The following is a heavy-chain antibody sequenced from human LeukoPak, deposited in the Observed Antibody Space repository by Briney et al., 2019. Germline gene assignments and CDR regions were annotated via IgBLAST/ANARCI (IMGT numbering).Heavy chain of an antibody. J-gene: IGHJ3*02. D-gene: IGHD3-10*01. CDR2: IYYSGST. CDR1: GGSITSYY. V-gene: IGHV4-59*01. CDR3: ARELLWFGGDAFDI. Sequence: SETLSLTCTVSGGSITSYYWSWIRQPPGKGLEWIGYIYYSGSTNYNPSLKSRVTISVDTSKNQFSLKLSSVTAADTAVYYCARELLWFGGDAFDIWGQGTMVTVSS.